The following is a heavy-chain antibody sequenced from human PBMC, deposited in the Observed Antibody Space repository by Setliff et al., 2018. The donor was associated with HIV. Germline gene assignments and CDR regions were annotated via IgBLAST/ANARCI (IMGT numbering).Heavy chain of an antibody. CDR1: GFTFSNAW. Sequence: GGSLRLSCAASGFTFSNAWMSWVRQAPGKGLEWVGRIKSKSDGGTTDYPDSVKGRFTISRDNSKNTLYLQMNSLRAEDTAVYYCARGKLWPDYWGQGTLVTVSS. CDR2: IKSKSDGGTT. D-gene: IGHD3-10*01. V-gene: IGHV3-15*01. CDR3: ARGKLWPDY. J-gene: IGHJ4*02.